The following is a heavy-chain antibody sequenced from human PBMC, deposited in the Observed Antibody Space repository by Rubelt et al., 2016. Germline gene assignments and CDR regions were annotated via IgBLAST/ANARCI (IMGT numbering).Heavy chain of an antibody. CDR1: GYTFTSCS. CDR2: ITLYNGNT. D-gene: IGHD6-6*01. J-gene: IGHJ4*02. V-gene: IGHV1-68*01. Sequence: QVQLGQSEAEVKKPGASVKVSCKASGYTFTSCSLPWLQQAPGQGLERMSWITLYNGNTNYAKKFQVRVTITRDRSLRTAYIELSSLRSEDSAVYYWARSASIAGDWGQGTLVTVSS. CDR3: ARSASIAGD.